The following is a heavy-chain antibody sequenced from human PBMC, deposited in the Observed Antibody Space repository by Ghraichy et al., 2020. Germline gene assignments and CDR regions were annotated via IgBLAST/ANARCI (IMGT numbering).Heavy chain of an antibody. Sequence: GSLRLSCAASGFTFSGYAMSWVRQAPGKGLEWVSAISSSGVNTYHADSLKGRFTISRDNSRNTLYLQMNSLRADDTAVYYCAKKGVNYYDSSGYLDYWGQGTLVTVSS. CDR1: GFTFSGYA. CDR2: ISSSGVNT. V-gene: IGHV3-23*01. J-gene: IGHJ4*02. CDR3: AKKGVNYYDSSGYLDY. D-gene: IGHD3-22*01.